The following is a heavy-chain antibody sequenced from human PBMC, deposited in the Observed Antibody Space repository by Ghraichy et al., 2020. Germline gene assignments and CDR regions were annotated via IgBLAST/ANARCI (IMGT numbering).Heavy chain of an antibody. CDR3: ARGLTVAVDY. Sequence: ESLNISCTVSGGSISSYYWSWIRQPPGKGLEWIGYIYYSGSTNYNPSLKSRVTISVDTSKNQFSLKLSSVTAADTAVYYCARGLTVAVDYWGQGTLVTVSS. V-gene: IGHV4-59*01. CDR1: GGSISSYY. J-gene: IGHJ4*02. D-gene: IGHD6-19*01. CDR2: IYYSGST.